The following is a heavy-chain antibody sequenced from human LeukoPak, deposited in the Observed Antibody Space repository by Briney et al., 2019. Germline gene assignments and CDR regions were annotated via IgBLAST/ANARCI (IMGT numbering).Heavy chain of an antibody. J-gene: IGHJ6*03. CDR3: ARLVGYYYYYMDV. V-gene: IGHV4-39*01. Sequence: KSSETLSLTCTASGGSISSSTYYWGWIRQPPGKGLEWIGSISYGGTTYYNPSLNSRVTISVDTSKNQFSLRLSSVTAADTAVYYCARLVGYYYYYMDVWGKGTTVTVSS. CDR1: GGSISSSTYY. D-gene: IGHD2-15*01. CDR2: ISYGGTT.